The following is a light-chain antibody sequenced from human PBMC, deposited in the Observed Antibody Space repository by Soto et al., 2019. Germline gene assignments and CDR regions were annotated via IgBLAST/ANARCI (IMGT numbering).Light chain of an antibody. CDR2: WAS. Sequence: DIVMNQSQDSLAVSLGERATINCKSSQSVLYSSNNKNYLAWYQQKPGQPPKLLIYWASTRESGVPDRFSGSGSGTDVTLPISSLQAEDVAVYYGQQYYSTPPGLTFGGGTKVEIK. CDR3: QQYYSTPPGLT. J-gene: IGKJ4*01. V-gene: IGKV4-1*01. CDR1: QSVLYSSNNKNY.